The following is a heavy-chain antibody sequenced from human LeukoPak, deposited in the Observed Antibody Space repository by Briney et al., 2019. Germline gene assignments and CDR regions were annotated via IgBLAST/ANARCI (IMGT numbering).Heavy chain of an antibody. CDR1: GFAFNTYG. D-gene: IGHD5-24*01. J-gene: IGHJ4*02. CDR2: IWYDGSNK. Sequence: GGSLRLSCAASGFAFNTYGMHWVRQAPGKGLEWVAVIWYDGSNKYYADSVKGRFTISRDNSKNTLYLQMNSLRAEDTAVYYCARSDADGYNSFDYWGQGALVTVSS. V-gene: IGHV3-33*08. CDR3: ARSDADGYNSFDY.